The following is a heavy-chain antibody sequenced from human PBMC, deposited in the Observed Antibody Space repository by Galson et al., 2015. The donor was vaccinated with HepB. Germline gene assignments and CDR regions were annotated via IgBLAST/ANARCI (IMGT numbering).Heavy chain of an antibody. CDR1: GYTFTGYY. D-gene: IGHD4-23*01. CDR3: ARDRMTDVTTVVTRGGVYYYMDV. V-gene: IGHV1-2*02. Sequence: SVKVSCKASGYTFTGYYMHWVRQAPGQGLEWMGWINPNSGGTNYAQKFQGRVTMTRDTSISTAYMELSRLRSDDTAVYYCARDRMTDVTTVVTRGGVYYYMDVWGKGTTVTVSS. J-gene: IGHJ6*03. CDR2: INPNSGGT.